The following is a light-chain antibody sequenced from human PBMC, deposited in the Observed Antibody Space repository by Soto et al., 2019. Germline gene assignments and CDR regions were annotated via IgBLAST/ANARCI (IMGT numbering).Light chain of an antibody. Sequence: QSVLTQPPSASGTPGQRVTISCSGGRSNLGSNPVNWYQQHLPGMAPKLLIYRTNERPSGVPDRFSASKSDTSASLANSGLQSEHEATYYCSAWDDSLYGPIFGGGTKLTVL. CDR2: RTN. J-gene: IGLJ2*01. CDR1: RSNLGSNP. V-gene: IGLV1-44*01. CDR3: SAWDDSLYGPI.